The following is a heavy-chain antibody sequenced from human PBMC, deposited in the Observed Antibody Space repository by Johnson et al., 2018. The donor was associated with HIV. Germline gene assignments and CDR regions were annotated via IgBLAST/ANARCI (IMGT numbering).Heavy chain of an antibody. D-gene: IGHD1-26*01. Sequence: VQLVESGGGLVKPGGSLRLSCAASGFTFSNAWMSWVCQAPGKGLEWVGRIKSKTDGGTTDYAAPVKGRFTISRDDSKNTLYLQMNSLKAEDTAVYYCTAVSYSYAFDIWGQGTMVTVSS. CDR1: GFTFSNAW. J-gene: IGHJ3*02. CDR3: TAVSYSYAFDI. V-gene: IGHV3-15*01. CDR2: IKSKTDGGTT.